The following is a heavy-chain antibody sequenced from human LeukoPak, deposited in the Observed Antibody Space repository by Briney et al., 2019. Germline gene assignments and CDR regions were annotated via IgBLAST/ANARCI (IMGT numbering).Heavy chain of an antibody. Sequence: SETPSLACTVSGGSISGYFWSWIRQPPGKGLEWIGYIYYTGSTSYNPSLTSRVTISLDTSKNQFSLRLSSVTAADTAIYYCARYTTSTLPNWFDPWGQGTLVTVSS. D-gene: IGHD2/OR15-2a*01. V-gene: IGHV4-59*08. CDR2: IYYTGST. CDR3: ARYTTSTLPNWFDP. J-gene: IGHJ5*02. CDR1: GGSISGYF.